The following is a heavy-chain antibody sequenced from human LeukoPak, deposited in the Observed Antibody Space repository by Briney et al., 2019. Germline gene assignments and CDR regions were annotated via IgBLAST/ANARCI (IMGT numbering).Heavy chain of an antibody. CDR1: GFAFSSYA. Sequence: GGSLRLSCAASGFAFSSYAMSWVRQAPGQGLEWVSSISGSGSGGRTYYADSVKGRFTISRDTSKNTLYLQMNSLRAEDTAVYYCARLLLLWFGEQDNWFDPWGQGTLVTVSS. J-gene: IGHJ5*02. V-gene: IGHV3-23*01. D-gene: IGHD3-10*01. CDR3: ARLLLLWFGEQDNWFDP. CDR2: ISGSGSGGRT.